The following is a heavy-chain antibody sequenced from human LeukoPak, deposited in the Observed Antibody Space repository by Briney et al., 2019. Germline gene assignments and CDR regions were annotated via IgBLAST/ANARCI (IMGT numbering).Heavy chain of an antibody. J-gene: IGHJ5*02. CDR2: INPNSGGT. D-gene: IGHD3-3*01. V-gene: IGHV1-18*01. CDR3: ARAHDFWSGYITRYWFDP. CDR1: GYTFTSYG. Sequence: GASVKVSCKASGYTFTSYGISWVRQAPGQGLEWMGWINPNSGGTNYAQKFQGRVTMTRDTSTSTVYMELSSLRSEDTAVYYCARAHDFWSGYITRYWFDPWGQGTLVTVSS.